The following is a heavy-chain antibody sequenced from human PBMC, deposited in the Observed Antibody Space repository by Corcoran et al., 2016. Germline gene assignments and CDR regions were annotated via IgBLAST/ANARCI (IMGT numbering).Heavy chain of an antibody. J-gene: IGHJ4*02. CDR3: ARVKRDWNRVGVIYYFDY. D-gene: IGHD1-1*01. V-gene: IGHV4-34*01. Sequence: QVQLQQWGAGLLKPSETLSLTCAVYGGSFSGYYLSWIRQPPGKGLEWIGEINHSGSTNYNPSLKSRVTISVDPSKNQFSLKLSSVTAADTAVYYCARVKRDWNRVGVIYYFDYWDQGTLVTVSS. CDR1: GGSFSGYY. CDR2: INHSGST.